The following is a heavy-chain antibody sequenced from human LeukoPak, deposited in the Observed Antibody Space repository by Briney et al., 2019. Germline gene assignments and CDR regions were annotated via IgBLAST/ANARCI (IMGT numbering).Heavy chain of an antibody. V-gene: IGHV3-30-3*01. CDR2: ISYDGSNK. Sequence: PGGSLRLSCAASGFTFSSYAMHWVRQAPGKGLEWVAVISYDGSNKYYADSVKGRFTISRDNSKNTLYLQVNSLRAEDTAVYYCARDGAKGKTFDYWGQGTLVTVSS. CDR3: ARDGAKGKTFDY. D-gene: IGHD4/OR15-4a*01. J-gene: IGHJ4*02. CDR1: GFTFSSYA.